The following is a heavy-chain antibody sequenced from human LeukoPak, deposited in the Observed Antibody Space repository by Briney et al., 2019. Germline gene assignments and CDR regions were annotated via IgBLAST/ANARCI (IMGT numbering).Heavy chain of an antibody. D-gene: IGHD3-22*01. Sequence: GASVKVSCKASGYTFTGYHMHWVRQAPGQGLEWMGRINPSSGGTDYAQRFQGRVTMTRDTSINTAYMELSRLRSDDTAVFYCARALRDSSGYYYVDYWGQGTLVTVSS. J-gene: IGHJ4*02. CDR3: ARALRDSSGYYYVDY. V-gene: IGHV1-2*06. CDR2: INPSSGGT. CDR1: GYTFTGYH.